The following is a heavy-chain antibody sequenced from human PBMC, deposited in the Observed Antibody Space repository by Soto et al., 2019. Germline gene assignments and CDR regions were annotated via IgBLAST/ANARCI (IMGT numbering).Heavy chain of an antibody. CDR1: GFTFSSFA. V-gene: IGHV3-64D*08. D-gene: IGHD3-10*01. CDR2: ISSNGGNT. CDR3: VKDRRGSFRAFDY. Sequence: GGSLRLSCSASGFTFSSFAMHWVRQASGKGLEYVSAISSNGGNTSYADSVKGRFIISRDNTQNTLYLQMSGLRTEDTAVYYCVKDRRGSFRAFDYWGQGTVVTVSS. J-gene: IGHJ4*02.